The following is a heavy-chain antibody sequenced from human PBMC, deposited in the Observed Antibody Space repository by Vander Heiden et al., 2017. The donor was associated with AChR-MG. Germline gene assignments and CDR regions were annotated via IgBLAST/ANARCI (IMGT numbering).Heavy chain of an antibody. V-gene: IGHV1-69*01. J-gene: IGHJ6*03. CDR2: IITIFGTA. CDR3: ARDFRGVDQRLSGLGMDV. CDR1: GGTFSSYA. D-gene: IGHD2-2*01. Sequence: QVQLVQSGADVKKPGSSVKVSCKASGGTFSSYALSWVRQAPGQGLEGMGGIITIFGTANYAQKFQGRVTITADESTSTAYLELSSLRSEDTAVYYCARDFRGVDQRLSGLGMDVWGKGTTVTVSS.